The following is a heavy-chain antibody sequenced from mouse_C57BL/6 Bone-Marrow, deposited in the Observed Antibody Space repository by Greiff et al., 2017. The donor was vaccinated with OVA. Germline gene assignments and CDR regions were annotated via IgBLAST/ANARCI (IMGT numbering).Heavy chain of an antibody. J-gene: IGHJ2*01. V-gene: IGHV14-4*01. Sequence: EVHLVESGAELVRPGASVKLSCTASGFNIKDDYMHWVKQRPEQGLEWIGWIDPENGDTEYASKFQGKATITADTSSNTAYLQLSSLTSEDTAVYYCTTCSYGSRPHYWGQGTTLTVSS. CDR2: IDPENGDT. D-gene: IGHD1-1*01. CDR1: GFNIKDDY. CDR3: TTCSYGSRPHY.